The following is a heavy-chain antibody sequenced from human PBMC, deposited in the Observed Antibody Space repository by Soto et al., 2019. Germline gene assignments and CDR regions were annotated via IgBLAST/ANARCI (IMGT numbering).Heavy chain of an antibody. Sequence: EVQLVESGGGLVKPGGSLRLSCAASGFSFSNFTMNWVRQAPGKGLDWVSSIDTGTTFMFYADSVTGRFTISRVHSQQLVQLQTNCLRCEAMGFYYCARETGSYSWNDGLMDVWGQGTRVTVSS. CDR2: IDTGTTFM. D-gene: IGHD1-20*01. CDR3: ARETGSYSWNDGLMDV. CDR1: GFSFSNFT. J-gene: IGHJ6*02. V-gene: IGHV3-21*04.